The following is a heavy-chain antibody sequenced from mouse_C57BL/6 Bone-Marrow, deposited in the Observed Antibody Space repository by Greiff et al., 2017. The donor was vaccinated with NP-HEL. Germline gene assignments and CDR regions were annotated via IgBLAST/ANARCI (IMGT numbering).Heavy chain of an antibody. CDR1: GYTFTSYG. V-gene: IGHV1-81*01. Sequence: VQLQQSGAELARPGASVKLSCKASGYTFTSYGIRWVKQRTGQGLEWIGEIYPRSGSTYYIEKFKGKATLTADKSSSTAYMELRSLTSEDAAVDYCARTYRRAMDYWGQGTSVTVSS. CDR2: IYPRSGST. D-gene: IGHD5-1*01. J-gene: IGHJ4*01. CDR3: ARTYRRAMDY.